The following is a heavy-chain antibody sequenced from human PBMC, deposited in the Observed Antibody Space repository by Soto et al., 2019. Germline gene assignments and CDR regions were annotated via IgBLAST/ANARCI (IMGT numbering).Heavy chain of an antibody. CDR3: AMTTVTRYYHSGMAF. D-gene: IGHD4-17*01. J-gene: IGHJ6*01. Sequence: KGLEWMGRIDPSDSYTNYSPSFQGHVTISADKSISTAYLQWSSLKASDTAMYYCAMTTVTRYYHSGMAFWRQGSTVTVSS. V-gene: IGHV5-10-1*01. CDR2: IDPSDSYT.